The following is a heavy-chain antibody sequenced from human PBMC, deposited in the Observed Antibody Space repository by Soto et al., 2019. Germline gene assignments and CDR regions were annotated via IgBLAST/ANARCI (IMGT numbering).Heavy chain of an antibody. V-gene: IGHV1-2*04. CDR2: INPNSGGT. CDR1: GYTFTGYY. J-gene: IGHJ5*02. CDR3: ASESSCSSTSCYDAWFDP. D-gene: IGHD2-2*01. Sequence: ASVKVSCKASGYTFTGYYMHWVRQAPGQGLERKGWINPNSGGTNYAQKFQGWVTMTRDTSISTAYMELSRLRSDDTAVYYCASESSCSSTSCYDAWFDPWGQGTLVTVSS.